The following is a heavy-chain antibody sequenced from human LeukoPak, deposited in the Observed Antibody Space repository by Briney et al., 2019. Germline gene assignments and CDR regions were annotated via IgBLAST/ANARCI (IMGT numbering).Heavy chain of an antibody. CDR1: GFTFTGHT. CDR3: ARDVTYHGGDWFDP. CDR2: ISSTASSI. D-gene: IGHD4-23*01. J-gene: IGHJ5*02. V-gene: IGHV3-48*04. Sequence: GGPLRLSCAASGFTFTGHTMTWVRQAPRKGLQWVSYISSTASSIYYADSVKGRFTISRDNAKNSLYLQMNSLRAEDTAVYYCARDVTYHGGDWFDPWGQGTLVTVSS.